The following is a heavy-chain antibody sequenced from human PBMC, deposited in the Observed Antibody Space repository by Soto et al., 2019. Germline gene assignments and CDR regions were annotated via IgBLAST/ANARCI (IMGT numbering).Heavy chain of an antibody. CDR2: ISAYNGNT. V-gene: IGHV1-18*01. CDR1: GYTFTSYG. CDR3: ARDDIVVVVAATPGAFDI. J-gene: IGHJ3*02. Sequence: QVQLVQSGAEVKKPGASVKVSCKASGYTFTSYGISWVRQAPGQGLEWMGWISAYNGNTNYAQKRQGRVTMTTDTSTSTAYMELRSLRSDDTAVYYCARDDIVVVVAATPGAFDIWGQGTMVTVSS. D-gene: IGHD2-15*01.